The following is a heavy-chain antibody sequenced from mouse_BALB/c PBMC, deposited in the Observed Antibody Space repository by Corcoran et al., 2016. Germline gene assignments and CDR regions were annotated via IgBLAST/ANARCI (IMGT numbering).Heavy chain of an antibody. CDR3: AREGFYYYGSSYGFAY. CDR2: INTNTGEP. V-gene: IGHV9-3*02. D-gene: IGHD1-1*01. Sequence: QIQLVQSGTELKKPGETVKISCKASGYTFTNYGMNWVKQAPGKGLKWMGWINTNTGEPTYAEEFKGRFDFSLETSASTAYLQINNLKNEDTATYFCAREGFYYYGSSYGFAYWGQGTLVTVSA. J-gene: IGHJ3*01. CDR1: GYTFTNYG.